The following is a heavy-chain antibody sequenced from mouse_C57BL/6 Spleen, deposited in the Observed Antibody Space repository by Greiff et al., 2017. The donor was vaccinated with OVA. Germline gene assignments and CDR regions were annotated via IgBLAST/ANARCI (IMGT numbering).Heavy chain of an antibody. Sequence: EVNVVESGGDLVKPGGSLKLSCAASGFTFSSYGMSWVRQTPDKRLEWVATISSGGSYTYYPDSVKGRFTISRDNAKNTLYLQMSSLKSEDTAMYYCARHGSSPYYAMDYWGQGTSVTVSS. V-gene: IGHV5-6*01. J-gene: IGHJ4*01. CDR1: GFTFSSYG. CDR3: ARHGSSPYYAMDY. D-gene: IGHD1-1*01. CDR2: ISSGGSYT.